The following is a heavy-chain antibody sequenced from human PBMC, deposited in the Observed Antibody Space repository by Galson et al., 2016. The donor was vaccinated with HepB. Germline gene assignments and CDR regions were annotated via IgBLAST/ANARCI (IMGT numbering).Heavy chain of an antibody. CDR3: ARLGILGTASGSDY. Sequence: VKVSCKASGYTFSSYYIHWVRQAPGQGLEWMGIINPSGGSASYAQQFQGRVTMTRDTSTSTVYMDLSSLRSEDTAVYYCARLGILGTASGSDYWGQGTLVTVSS. V-gene: IGHV1-46*01. J-gene: IGHJ4*02. D-gene: IGHD1-26*01. CDR2: INPSGGSA. CDR1: GYTFSSYY.